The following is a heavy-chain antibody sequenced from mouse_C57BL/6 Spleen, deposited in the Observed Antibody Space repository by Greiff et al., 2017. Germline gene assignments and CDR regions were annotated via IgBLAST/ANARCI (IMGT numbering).Heavy chain of an antibody. Sequence: QVQLKQPGAELVRPGSSVKLSCKASGYTFTSYWMHWVKQRPIQGLEWIGNIDPSDSETHYNQKFKDKATLTVDKSSSTAYMQLSSLTSEDSAVYYCARSGGLRRGFDYWGQGTTLTVSS. V-gene: IGHV1-52*01. D-gene: IGHD2-4*01. J-gene: IGHJ2*01. CDR1: GYTFTSYW. CDR2: IDPSDSET. CDR3: ARSGGLRRGFDY.